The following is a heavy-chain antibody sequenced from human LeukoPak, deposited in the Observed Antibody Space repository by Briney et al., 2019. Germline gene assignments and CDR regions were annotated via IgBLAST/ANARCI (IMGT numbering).Heavy chain of an antibody. Sequence: GGSLRLPCAASGFTFSSYSMNWVRQAPGKGLEWVSSISSSSSYIYYADSVKGRFTISRDNAKNSLYLQMNSLRVDDTAVYYCATNSDYRFDYWGQGSLVTVSS. D-gene: IGHD4-11*01. V-gene: IGHV3-21*01. CDR2: ISSSSSYI. CDR3: ATNSDYRFDY. J-gene: IGHJ4*02. CDR1: GFTFSSYS.